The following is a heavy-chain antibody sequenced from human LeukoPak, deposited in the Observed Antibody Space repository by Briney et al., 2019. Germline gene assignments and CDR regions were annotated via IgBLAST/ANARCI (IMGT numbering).Heavy chain of an antibody. V-gene: IGHV4-59*01. CDR3: ARNNFDWLFAFDI. J-gene: IGHJ3*02. CDR2: IYYSGST. CDR1: GGSTSTYY. D-gene: IGHD3-9*01. Sequence: SETLSLTRTVSGGSTSTYYWSWIRQPPGKGLEWIGFIYYSGSTNYNPSLKSRVTISVDTSKNQFSLKLSSVTAADTAVYYCARNNFDWLFAFDIWGQGTMVTVS.